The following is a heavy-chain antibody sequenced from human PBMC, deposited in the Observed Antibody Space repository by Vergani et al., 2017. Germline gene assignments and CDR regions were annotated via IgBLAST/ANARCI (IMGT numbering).Heavy chain of an antibody. Sequence: QVQLQQWGAGLLKPSETLSLTCAVSGGSFSGYYWSWIRQPPGKGMEWIGEINHSGSTNYNPSLKSIVTIAVDTSKNQFSLKLSSVTAADTAVYYCARGLLGGGYFDYWGQGTLVTVSS. J-gene: IGHJ4*02. CDR2: INHSGST. CDR3: ARGLLGGGYFDY. V-gene: IGHV4-34*01. D-gene: IGHD2-15*01. CDR1: GGSFSGYY.